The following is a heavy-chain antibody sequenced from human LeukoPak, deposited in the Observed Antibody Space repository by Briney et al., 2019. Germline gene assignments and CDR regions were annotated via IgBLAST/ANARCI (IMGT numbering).Heavy chain of an antibody. V-gene: IGHV4-4*02. CDR2: IYHSGST. Sequence: PSGTLSLTCAVSGGSISSSNWWSWVRQPPGKGLEWIGEIYHSGSTNYNPSLKSRVTISVDKSKNQFSLKLSSVTAADTAVYYCASPGGLRGGNSLFDYWGQGTLVTVSS. D-gene: IGHD4-23*01. CDR1: GGSISSSNW. CDR3: ASPGGLRGGNSLFDY. J-gene: IGHJ4*02.